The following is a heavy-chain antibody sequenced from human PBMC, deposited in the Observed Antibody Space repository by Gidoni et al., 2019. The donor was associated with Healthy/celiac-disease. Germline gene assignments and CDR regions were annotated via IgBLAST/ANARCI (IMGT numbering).Heavy chain of an antibody. J-gene: IGHJ3*02. CDR2: ISGSGGGT. V-gene: IGHV3-23*01. CDR3: AKDKSRIVGAMNAFDI. CDR1: GFTFRSYA. Sequence: EVQLLESGGGLVLSGGSLRASCAALGFTFRSYAMSWVRRAPGKGLGWVTDISGSGGGTYYADSGKGRFTISRDNSKNTLYLQMNSLRAEDTAVYYCAKDKSRIVGAMNAFDIWGQGTMVTVSS. D-gene: IGHD1-26*01.